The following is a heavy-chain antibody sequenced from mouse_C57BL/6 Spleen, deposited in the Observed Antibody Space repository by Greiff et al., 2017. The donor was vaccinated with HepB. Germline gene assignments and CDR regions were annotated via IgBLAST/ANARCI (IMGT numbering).Heavy chain of an antibody. Sequence: QVQLQQSGAELVKPGASVKLSCKASGYTFTEYTIHWVKQRSGQGLEWIGWFYPGSGSIKYNEKFKDKATLNADKSSSTVYMELSRLTSEDSAVYFCARHEDRATVVATDWYFDVWGTGTTVTVSS. CDR2: FYPGSGSI. V-gene: IGHV1-62-2*01. CDR1: GYTFTEYT. J-gene: IGHJ1*03. D-gene: IGHD1-1*01. CDR3: ARHEDRATVVATDWYFDV.